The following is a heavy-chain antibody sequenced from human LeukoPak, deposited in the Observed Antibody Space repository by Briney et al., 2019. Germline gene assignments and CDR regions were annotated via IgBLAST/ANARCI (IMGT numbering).Heavy chain of an antibody. J-gene: IGHJ6*02. CDR1: GYTFTSYG. Sequence: ASVKVSCKASGYTFTSYGISWVRQAPGQGLEWMGWISAYNGNTNYAQKLQGRVTMTTDTSTSTAYMELRSLRSDDTAVYYCARVLSYDILAGYPYYYYGMDGWGQGTTVTVSS. D-gene: IGHD3-9*01. CDR2: ISAYNGNT. V-gene: IGHV1-18*01. CDR3: ARVLSYDILAGYPYYYYGMDG.